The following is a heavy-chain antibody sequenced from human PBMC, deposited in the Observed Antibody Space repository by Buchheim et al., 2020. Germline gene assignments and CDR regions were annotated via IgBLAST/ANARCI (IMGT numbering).Heavy chain of an antibody. V-gene: IGHV1-46*01. D-gene: IGHD6-6*01. CDR2: INPSGGST. J-gene: IGHJ6*03. Sequence: QVQLVQSGAEVKKPGASVKVSCKASGYTFTSYYMHWVRQAPGQGLEWMGIINPSGGSTSYAQKFQGRVTMTRDTSTSTGYMELSSLRSEDTAVYYCAREIGQLVSYTYYYYMDVWGKGTT. CDR3: AREIGQLVSYTYYYYMDV. CDR1: GYTFTSYY.